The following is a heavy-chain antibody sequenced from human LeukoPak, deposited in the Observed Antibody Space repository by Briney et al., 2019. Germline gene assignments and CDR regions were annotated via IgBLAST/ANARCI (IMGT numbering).Heavy chain of an antibody. J-gene: IGHJ3*02. Sequence: SETLSLTCAASGGSISSGGYSWSWIRQPPGKGLEWIGYIYHSGSTYYNPSLKSRVTISVDRSKNQFSLKLSSVTAADTAVYYCARHFWSGYRAHDAFDIWGQGTMVTVSS. CDR3: ARHFWSGYRAHDAFDI. CDR2: IYHSGST. D-gene: IGHD3-3*02. CDR1: GGSISSGGYS. V-gene: IGHV4-30-2*01.